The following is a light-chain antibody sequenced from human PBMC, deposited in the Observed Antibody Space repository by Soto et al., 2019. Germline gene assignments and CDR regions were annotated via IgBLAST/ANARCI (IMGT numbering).Light chain of an antibody. V-gene: IGKV1-17*01. Sequence: DIQMTQTPSSLSASVGARVTITCRARQGLRKALGWYQQKPGKAPKRLIYAASSLQSGVPSRFSGSGSGTEFTLTISSLQPEDFVTYYCQQYNSYPLTFGGGTKVEVK. CDR2: AAS. CDR1: QGLRKA. CDR3: QQYNSYPLT. J-gene: IGKJ4*01.